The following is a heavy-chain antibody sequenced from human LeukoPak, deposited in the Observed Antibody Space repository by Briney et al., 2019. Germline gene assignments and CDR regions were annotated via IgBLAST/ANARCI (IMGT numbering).Heavy chain of an antibody. J-gene: IGHJ4*02. Sequence: PGGSLRLSCAASGFSFGRFTIHWVRQTPGKGLEWVSLINRRGHTFYADSVEGRFTISRDNSRNSVFLQMNSLRPEDPALYHCAKDADCPSDCLFFHSWGQGTLVTVSS. CDR2: INRRGHT. CDR3: AKDADCPSDCLFFHS. D-gene: IGHD2-21*02. CDR1: GFSFGRFT. V-gene: IGHV3-43*01.